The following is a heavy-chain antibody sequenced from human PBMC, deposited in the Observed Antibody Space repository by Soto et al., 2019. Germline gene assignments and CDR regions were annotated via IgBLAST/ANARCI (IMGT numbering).Heavy chain of an antibody. CDR1: GGTFSSYA. D-gene: IGHD3-3*01. CDR3: ARELNYDFWSGSDGMDV. CDR2: IIPIFGTA. J-gene: IGHJ6*02. Sequence: SVKVSCKASGGTFSSYAISWVRQAPGQGLEWMGGIIPIFGTANYAQKFQGRVTITADESTSTAYMELSSLRSEDTAVYYCARELNYDFWSGSDGMDVWGQGTTVTVSS. V-gene: IGHV1-69*13.